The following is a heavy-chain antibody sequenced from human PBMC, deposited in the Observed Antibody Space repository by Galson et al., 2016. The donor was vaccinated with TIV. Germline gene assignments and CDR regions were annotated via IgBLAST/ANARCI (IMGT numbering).Heavy chain of an antibody. CDR2: IDWDDDK. Sequence: PALVKPTQTLTLTCTFSGFSLSTSGMCVSWIRQPPGKALEWLARIDWDDDKYYSTSLKTRLTISKDTPKNQVVLIMTNMDPVDTATYYCARFYFNNNEYYYRPPDFWGQGTLVTVSS. D-gene: IGHD2/OR15-2a*01. CDR3: ARFYFNNNEYYYRPPDF. J-gene: IGHJ4*02. V-gene: IGHV2-70*11. CDR1: GFSLSTSGMC.